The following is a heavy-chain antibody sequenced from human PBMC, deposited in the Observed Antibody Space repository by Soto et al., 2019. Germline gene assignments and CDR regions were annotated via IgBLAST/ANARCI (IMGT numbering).Heavy chain of an antibody. J-gene: IGHJ4*02. Sequence: PWGSLRLSCAASGFTFSNAWMSWVRQAPGKGLEWVGRIKSKTDGGTVDYAGPVKGRFTISRDDSKNTLYVQMNSLKTEDTAVYYCTTVSPKGKWELVKWGQGTLVAVSS. V-gene: IGHV3-15*05. CDR1: GFTFSNAW. CDR3: TTVSPKGKWELVK. CDR2: IKSKTDGGTV. D-gene: IGHD1-26*01.